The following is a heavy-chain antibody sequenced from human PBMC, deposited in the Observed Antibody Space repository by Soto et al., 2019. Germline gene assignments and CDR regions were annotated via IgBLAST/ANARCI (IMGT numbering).Heavy chain of an antibody. CDR1: GFTFSSYG. V-gene: IGHV3-33*01. Sequence: GGSLRLSCAASGFTFSSYGMHWVRQAPGKGLEWVAVIWYDGSNKYYADSVKGRFTISRDNSKNTLYLQMNSLRAEDTAVYYCARDAHGYGDWYYYYGMDVWGQGTTVTVSS. CDR3: ARDAHGYGDWYYYYGMDV. CDR2: IWYDGSNK. D-gene: IGHD4-17*01. J-gene: IGHJ6*02.